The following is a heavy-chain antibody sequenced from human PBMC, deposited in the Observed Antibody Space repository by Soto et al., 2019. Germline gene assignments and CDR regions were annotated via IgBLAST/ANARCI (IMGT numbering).Heavy chain of an antibody. CDR1: GGTFSSYA. V-gene: IGHV1-69*01. J-gene: IGHJ6*02. Sequence: QVQLVQSGAEVKKPGSSVKVSCKASGGTFSSYAISWVRQAPGQGLEWMGGIIPIFGTANYAQKFQGRVTITADESTSTAYMELSSLRSEDTAVYYCAREASGCSGGSCYSLYYGMDVWGQGTTVTVSS. CDR2: IIPIFGTA. CDR3: AREASGCSGGSCYSLYYGMDV. D-gene: IGHD2-15*01.